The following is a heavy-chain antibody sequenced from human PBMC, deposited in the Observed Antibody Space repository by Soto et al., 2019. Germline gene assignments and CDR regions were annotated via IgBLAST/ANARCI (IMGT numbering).Heavy chain of an antibody. V-gene: IGHV3-21*01. D-gene: IGHD4-17*01. J-gene: IGHJ6*02. CDR1: GFTFRSYG. Sequence: PGGSLRLSCAASGFTFRSYGMNWVRQAPGKGLEWVSSISSSSSYIYYADSVKGRFTISRDNAKNSLYLQMNSLRAEDTAVYYCATTYGDYQKRYYYGMDVWGQGTTVTVSS. CDR3: ATTYGDYQKRYYYGMDV. CDR2: ISSSSSYI.